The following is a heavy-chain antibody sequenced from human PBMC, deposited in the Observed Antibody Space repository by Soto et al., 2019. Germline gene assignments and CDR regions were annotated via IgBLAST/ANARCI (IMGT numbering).Heavy chain of an antibody. D-gene: IGHD5-12*01. J-gene: IGHJ4*02. CDR1: GFTFSSYS. Sequence: GGSLRLSCAASGFTFSSYSMNWVRQAPGKGLEWVSSISSSSYIYYADSVKGRFTISRDNAKNSLYLQMNSLRAEDTAVYYCARDGEMATPASPYWGQGTLVTVSS. V-gene: IGHV3-21*01. CDR3: ARDGEMATPASPY. CDR2: ISSSSYI.